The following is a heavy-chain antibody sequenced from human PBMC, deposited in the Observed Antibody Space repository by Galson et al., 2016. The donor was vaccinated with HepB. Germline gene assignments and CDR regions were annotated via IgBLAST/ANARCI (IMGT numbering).Heavy chain of an antibody. V-gene: IGHV3-53*01. J-gene: IGHJ4*02. CDR1: GFTVSNNY. Sequence: SLRLSCAASGFTVSNNYMSWVRQAPGKGLEGVSVTSSGGRTYYTDSVKGRFTISRDSSKNTLYLQMNSLRAEDTAVYYCARHPQNNLWGQGTLVTVSS. CDR2: TSSGGRT. D-gene: IGHD1/OR15-1a*01. CDR3: ARHPQNNL.